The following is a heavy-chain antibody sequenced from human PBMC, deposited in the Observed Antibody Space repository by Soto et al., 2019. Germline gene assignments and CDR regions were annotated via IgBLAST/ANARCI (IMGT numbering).Heavy chain of an antibody. CDR1: GFTFSSYT. D-gene: IGHD4-4*01. V-gene: IGHV3-30-3*01. CDR2: MSYDGSTK. Sequence: GGSLRLSCAASGFTFSSYTMHWVRQAPGKGLEWVAVMSYDGSTKYYADSVKGRFTISRDNSKNTLYLQVNSLRAEDTAVYYCARATDYRENYYYYYGLDVWGQGTTVTVS. J-gene: IGHJ6*02. CDR3: ARATDYRENYYYYYGLDV.